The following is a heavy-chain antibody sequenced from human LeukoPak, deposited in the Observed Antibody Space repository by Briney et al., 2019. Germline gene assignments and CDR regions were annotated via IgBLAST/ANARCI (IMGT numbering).Heavy chain of an antibody. CDR3: ARDYYDSSGYYLGFLDYYYGMDV. J-gene: IGHJ6*02. V-gene: IGHV3-23*01. CDR2: ISGSGGST. Sequence: GGSLRLSCAASGFTFSSYAMSWVRQAPGKGLEWVSAISGSGGSTYYADSVKGRFTISRDNAKNSLYLQMNSLRAEDTAVYYCARDYYDSSGYYLGFLDYYYGMDVWGQGTTVTVSS. CDR1: GFTFSSYA. D-gene: IGHD3-22*01.